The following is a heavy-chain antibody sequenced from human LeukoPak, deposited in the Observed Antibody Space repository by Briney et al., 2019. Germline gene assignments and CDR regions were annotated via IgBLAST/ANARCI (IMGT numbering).Heavy chain of an antibody. Sequence: GGSLRLSCAASGFTFSTYAMHWVRQAPGKGLEWMAVISDDGSNKYYADSVKGRFTISRDNSKNTLYLQMNSLRVEDTAVYYCARVKWELSDAEALDYWGQGTLVTVSS. D-gene: IGHD1-26*01. CDR3: ARVKWELSDAEALDY. V-gene: IGHV3-30-3*01. CDR1: GFTFSTYA. J-gene: IGHJ4*02. CDR2: ISDDGSNK.